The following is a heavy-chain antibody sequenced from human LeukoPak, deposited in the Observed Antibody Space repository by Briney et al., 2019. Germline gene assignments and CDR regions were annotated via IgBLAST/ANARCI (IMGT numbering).Heavy chain of an antibody. CDR2: INPNSGGT. CDR3: ARDGDCSGGSCYSDY. J-gene: IGHJ4*02. V-gene: IGHV1-2*02. D-gene: IGHD2-15*01. Sequence: ASVKVSCKASGYTFTGYYMHWVRQAPGQGLEWMGWINPNSGGTNYAQKFQGRVTMTRDTSISTAYMELSRLRSDDTAVYYCARDGDCSGGSCYSDYWGQGTLVTVSS. CDR1: GYTFTGYY.